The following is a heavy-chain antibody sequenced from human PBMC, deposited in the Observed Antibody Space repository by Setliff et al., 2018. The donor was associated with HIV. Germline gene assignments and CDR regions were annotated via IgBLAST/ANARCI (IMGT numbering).Heavy chain of an antibody. Sequence: GGSLRLSCAASGFTFSSFWMSWVRQAPGKGLEWVANIKHDGSEKYYVDSVKGRFTISRDNAQNSLYLQMNSLRAEDTAVYYCARDRGGSSYGMDVWGQGTTVTVSS. CDR2: IKHDGSEK. CDR1: GFTFSSFW. J-gene: IGHJ6*02. CDR3: ARDRGGSSYGMDV. V-gene: IGHV3-7*01. D-gene: IGHD1-26*01.